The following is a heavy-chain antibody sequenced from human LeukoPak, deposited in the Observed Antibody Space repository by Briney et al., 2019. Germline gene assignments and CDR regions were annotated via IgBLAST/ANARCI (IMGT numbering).Heavy chain of an antibody. CDR1: GFTFSSYA. D-gene: IGHD2-2*01. CDR2: IGDSGGST. V-gene: IGHV3-23*01. J-gene: IGHJ4*02. Sequence: GGSLRLSCAASGFTFSSYAMSWVRQAPGKGLEWVSIIGDSGGSTNYADSVKGRFTISRDNSKDTLYLQMNSLRAEDTAVYHCAKADCGSSKCYVRDFWGQGTLVTVSS. CDR3: AKADCGSSKCYVRDF.